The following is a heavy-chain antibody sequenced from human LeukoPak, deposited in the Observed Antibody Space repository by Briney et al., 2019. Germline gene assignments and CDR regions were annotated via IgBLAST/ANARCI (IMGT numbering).Heavy chain of an antibody. CDR2: IYYSGST. D-gene: IGHD3-16*01. CDR3: ARVALMGGIDY. J-gene: IGHJ4*02. CDR1: GGSISSYY. Sequence: PSETLSLTCTVSGGSISSYYWSWIRQPPGKGLEWIGYIYYSGSTNYNPSPKSRVTISVDTSKNQFSLKLSSVTAADTAVYYCARVALMGGIDYWGQGTLVTVSS. V-gene: IGHV4-59*01.